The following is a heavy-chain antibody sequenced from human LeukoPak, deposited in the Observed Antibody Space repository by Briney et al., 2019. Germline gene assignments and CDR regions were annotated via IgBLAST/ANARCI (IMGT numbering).Heavy chain of an antibody. CDR3: ARGPPLSPDYDISTGYYNFDY. D-gene: IGHD3-9*01. J-gene: IGHJ4*02. V-gene: IGHV4-34*01. CDR2: INYSGST. Sequence: SETLSLTCAVYGGSFSSYYWSWIRQPPGKGLEWLGEINYSGSTKYNPSLESRVTISVDTSKNHFSLMLTSLTAADTAVYYCARGPPLSPDYDISTGYYNFDYWGQGTLVTVSP. CDR1: GGSFSSYY.